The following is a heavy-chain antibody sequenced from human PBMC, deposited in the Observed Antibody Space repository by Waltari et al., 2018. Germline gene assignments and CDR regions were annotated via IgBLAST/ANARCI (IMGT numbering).Heavy chain of an antibody. CDR1: GGSISNYF. CDR2: IYTSENT. J-gene: IGHJ4*02. Sequence: QVQLQESGPGLVKPSETLSLTCTVSGGSISNYFWSWIRQPAGKGLEWIGRIYTSENTNYNPSLKSRVTMSVDTSKNQLSLKLNSVTAADTAVYYCARENRGRSYSHFDYWGQGTLVTVSS. D-gene: IGHD1-26*01. CDR3: ARENRGRSYSHFDY. V-gene: IGHV4-4*07.